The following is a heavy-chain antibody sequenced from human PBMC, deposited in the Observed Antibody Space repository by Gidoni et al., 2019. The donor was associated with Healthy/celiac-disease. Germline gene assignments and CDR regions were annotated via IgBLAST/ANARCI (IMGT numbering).Heavy chain of an antibody. CDR3: AKDIHSGSYSYYYYGMDV. D-gene: IGHD1-26*01. CDR1: GFTFDDYA. J-gene: IGHJ6*02. V-gene: IGHV3-9*01. Sequence: EVQLVESGGGLVQPGRSLRLSCAASGFTFDDYAMHWVRQAPGKGLGWVSGISWNSGSIGYADSVKGRFTISRDNAKNSLYLQMNSLRAEDTALYYCAKDIHSGSYSYYYYGMDVWGQGTTVTVSS. CDR2: ISWNSGSI.